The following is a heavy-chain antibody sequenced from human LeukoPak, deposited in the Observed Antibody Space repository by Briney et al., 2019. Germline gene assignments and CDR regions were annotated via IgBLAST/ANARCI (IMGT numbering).Heavy chain of an antibody. J-gene: IGHJ6*03. CDR3: AKRGWADYYYDVDV. CDR2: ISYDGSNK. D-gene: IGHD1-26*01. V-gene: IGHV3-30*04. CDR1: GFTFSSYA. Sequence: GQSLRLSCAPSGFTFSSYAMHWVRQAPGKGLEWVAVISYDGSNKYYADSVKGRFTISRDNSKNTLYLQMNSLRAEDTAVYYCAKRGWADYYYDVDVWGKGTTDTVSS.